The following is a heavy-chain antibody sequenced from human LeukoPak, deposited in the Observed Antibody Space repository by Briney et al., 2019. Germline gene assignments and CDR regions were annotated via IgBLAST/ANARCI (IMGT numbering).Heavy chain of an antibody. D-gene: IGHD3-22*01. CDR3: ARGYYYDSSGYYPGSFDV. J-gene: IGHJ3*01. Sequence: GASVKVSCQASGYTFTSYYMHWVRQAPGQRLEWMGIINTSGGSTSYAQKFHGRVTMTCDTSTSTVYMERSGLRSEHTAVYCCARGYYYDSSGYYPGSFDVWGEGTMVTVSS. CDR1: GYTFTSYY. V-gene: IGHV1-46*01. CDR2: INTSGGST.